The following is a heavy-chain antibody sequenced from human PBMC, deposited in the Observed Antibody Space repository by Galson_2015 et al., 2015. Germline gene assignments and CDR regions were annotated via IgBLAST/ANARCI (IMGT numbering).Heavy chain of an antibody. V-gene: IGHV3-33*01. J-gene: IGHJ4*02. D-gene: IGHD4-11*01. CDR1: GLTFSSYG. Sequence: SLRLSCAASGLTFSSYGMHWVRQAPSKGLEWVAVIWYDGSNKYYADSVKGRFTISRDNSKNTLYLQMNSLRAEDTAVYYCARESVSKEVTHYYFDYWGQGTLVTVSS. CDR3: ARESVSKEVTHYYFDY. CDR2: IWYDGSNK.